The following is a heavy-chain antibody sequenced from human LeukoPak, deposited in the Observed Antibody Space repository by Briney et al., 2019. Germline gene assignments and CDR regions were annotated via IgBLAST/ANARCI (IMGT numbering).Heavy chain of an antibody. Sequence: GGSLRPSCAASGFTFSSYDMHWVRQATGKGLEWVSAIGTAGDTYYPGSVKGRFTISRENAKNSLYLQMNSLRAEDTAVYYCAVRYYGSGSYVSGMDVWGQGTTVTVSS. V-gene: IGHV3-13*01. CDR3: AVRYYGSGSYVSGMDV. CDR1: GFTFSSYD. CDR2: IGTAGDT. D-gene: IGHD3-10*01. J-gene: IGHJ6*02.